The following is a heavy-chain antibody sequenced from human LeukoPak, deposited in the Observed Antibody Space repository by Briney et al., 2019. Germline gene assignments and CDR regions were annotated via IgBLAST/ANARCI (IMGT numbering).Heavy chain of an antibody. J-gene: IGHJ6*02. CDR2: IYYSGST. CDR1: GGSISSYY. D-gene: IGHD3-10*01. CDR3: ARDVGELYPPYGMDV. Sequence: SETLSLTCTVSGGSISSYYWSWIRQPPGKGLEWIGYIYYSGSTNYNPSLKSRVTISVDTSKNQFSLKLSSVTAADTAVYYCARDVGELYPPYGMDVWGQGTTVTVSS. V-gene: IGHV4-59*12.